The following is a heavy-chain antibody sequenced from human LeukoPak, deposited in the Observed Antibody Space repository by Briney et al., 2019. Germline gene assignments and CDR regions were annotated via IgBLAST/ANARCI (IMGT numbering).Heavy chain of an antibody. CDR3: GDLGSAGTDH. CDR2: IRNKANGYTT. V-gene: IGHV3-72*01. D-gene: IGHD3-10*01. J-gene: IGHJ4*02. Sequence: PGGALRLSCAASGFTFIPHYMDWVRQSPGQGVEWVGLIRNKANGYTTVYAPSVKGRLTISREDSKNSLYLQMDSLKTEDTAVYYCGDLGSAGTDHWGQGTLVTVSS. CDR1: GFTFIPHY.